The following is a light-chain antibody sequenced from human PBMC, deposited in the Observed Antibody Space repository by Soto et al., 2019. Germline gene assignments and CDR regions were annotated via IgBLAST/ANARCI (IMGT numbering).Light chain of an antibody. CDR2: DAS. Sequence: DIQMTQSPSTLSASVGDRVTINCRASQSISNWLAWYQQKPGKAPNLLIYDASSLQSGVPSRFSGSGSGTEFTLTISSLQPDDFATYYCQHYNSYSEAFGQGTKVDIK. CDR3: QHYNSYSEA. CDR1: QSISNW. V-gene: IGKV1-5*01. J-gene: IGKJ1*01.